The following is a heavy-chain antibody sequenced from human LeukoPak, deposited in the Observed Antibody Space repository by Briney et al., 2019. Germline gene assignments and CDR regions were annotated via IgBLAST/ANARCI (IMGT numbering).Heavy chain of an antibody. CDR1: GFTFSSEG. Sequence: GSLRLSRAASGFTFSSEGVHWVRQAPGKGLEWIGEIYHSGSTNYNPSLKSRVTISVDKSKNQFSLKLSSVTAADTAVYYCATGYGYVDHWGQGTLVTVSS. CDR3: ATGYGYVDH. V-gene: IGHV4-4*02. CDR2: IYHSGST. J-gene: IGHJ4*02. D-gene: IGHD5-18*01.